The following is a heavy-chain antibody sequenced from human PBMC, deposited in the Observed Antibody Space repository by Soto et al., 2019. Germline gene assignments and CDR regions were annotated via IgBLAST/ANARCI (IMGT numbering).Heavy chain of an antibody. CDR1: GGSISSGGYY. CDR3: AREGVVRGTANWFDP. CDR2: IYYSGCT. J-gene: IGHJ5*02. D-gene: IGHD3-10*01. V-gene: IGHV4-31*03. Sequence: SETLSLTCTVSGGSISSGGYYWSWIRQHPGKGLEWIGYIYYSGCTYYNPTLKSRVTISVDTSKNQFSLKLSSVTAADTAVYYCAREGVVRGTANWFDPWGQGTLVTVSS.